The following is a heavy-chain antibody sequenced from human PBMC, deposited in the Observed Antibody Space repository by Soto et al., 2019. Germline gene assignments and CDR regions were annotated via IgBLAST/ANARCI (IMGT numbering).Heavy chain of an antibody. CDR3: ARGGYYYENSGQNAYDY. CDR1: GGSISSGGYY. D-gene: IGHD3-22*01. CDR2: IYYGGST. Sequence: TLSLTCTVSGGSISSGGYYWSWIRQHPGRGLEWIGYIYYGGSTYYNPSLKSRATISGDTSKNQFSLKLSSVTAADTAVYYCARGGYYYENSGQNAYDYWGQGILVTVSS. V-gene: IGHV4-31*03. J-gene: IGHJ4*01.